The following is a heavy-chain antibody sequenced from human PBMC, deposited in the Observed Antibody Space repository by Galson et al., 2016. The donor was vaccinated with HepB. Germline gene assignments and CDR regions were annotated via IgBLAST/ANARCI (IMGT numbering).Heavy chain of an antibody. J-gene: IGHJ5*02. CDR2: INSDGTIS. CDR1: GFAFGSHW. D-gene: IGHD4-23*01. Sequence: SLRLSCAASGFAFGSHWMHWVRQVPGKGLVWVSRINSDGTISNYADSVKGRFTISRDNAKNTLYLQMNSLRVEDTAVYYCGRCHSVVLTTAYNWFDPWGQGTLVTVSS. CDR3: GRCHSVVLTTAYNWFDP. V-gene: IGHV3-74*01.